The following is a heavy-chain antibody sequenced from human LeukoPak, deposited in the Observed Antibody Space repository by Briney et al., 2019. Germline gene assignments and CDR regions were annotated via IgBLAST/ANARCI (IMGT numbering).Heavy chain of an antibody. J-gene: IGHJ3*02. V-gene: IGHV3-66*01. CDR2: IYSGGST. CDR3: AREKEYDYSEGFDI. CDR1: GFTVSSNY. Sequence: GGSLRLSCAASGFTVSSNYMSWVRQAPGKGLEWVSVIYSGGSTYYADSVKGRFTISRDNSKNTLYLQMNSLRAEDTAAYYCAREKEYDYSEGFDIWGQGTMVTVSS. D-gene: IGHD5-12*01.